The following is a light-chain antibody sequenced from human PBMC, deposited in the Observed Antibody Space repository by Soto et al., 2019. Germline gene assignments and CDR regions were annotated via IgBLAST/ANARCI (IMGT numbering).Light chain of an antibody. CDR3: PQRSSWPYT. V-gene: IGKV3-11*01. J-gene: IGKJ2*01. Sequence: EIVLTQTPATLSLSPGNRVTLSCRASQSVSTYLAWYQQKPGQAPRLLINDASNRVTGIPARFSGSGSGTDFTLTINSLEPEDLAVYYCPQRSSWPYTFGQGTKLEIK. CDR2: DAS. CDR1: QSVSTY.